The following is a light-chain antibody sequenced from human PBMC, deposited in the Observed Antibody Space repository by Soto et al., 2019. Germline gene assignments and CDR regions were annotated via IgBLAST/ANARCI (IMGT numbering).Light chain of an antibody. CDR1: QTISSW. Sequence: DIQMTQAPSTLSGSVGARVTITCRASQTISSWLAWYQQKPGKAPKLLIYKASTLKSGVPSRFSGSGSGTEFTLNISSLQPDDFATYYCQHYNSYSEAFGQGTKVELK. CDR2: KAS. J-gene: IGKJ1*01. V-gene: IGKV1-5*03. CDR3: QHYNSYSEA.